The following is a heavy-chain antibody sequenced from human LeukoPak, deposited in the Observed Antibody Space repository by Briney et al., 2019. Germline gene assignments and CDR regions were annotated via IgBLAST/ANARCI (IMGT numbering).Heavy chain of an antibody. CDR1: GFTFNNYA. V-gene: IGHV3-30*18. CDR2: ISYDGSNK. J-gene: IGHJ4*02. Sequence: GGSLRLSCVASGFTFNNYAMHWVRQAPGKGLEWVAVISYDGSNKYYADSVKGRFTISRDNSKNTLYLQMNSLRAEDTAVYYCAKAPWGNRYCSSTSCPIGDYWGQGTLVTVSS. CDR3: AKAPWGNRYCSSTSCPIGDY. D-gene: IGHD2-2*01.